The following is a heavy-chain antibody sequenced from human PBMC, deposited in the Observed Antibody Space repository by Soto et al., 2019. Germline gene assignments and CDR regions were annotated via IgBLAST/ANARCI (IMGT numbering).Heavy chain of an antibody. J-gene: IGHJ3*02. D-gene: IGHD1-7*01. Sequence: WSLRLSCAASGFTFSNYVMNWVRQAPGKGLEWVSTISYSADKTFYADSVKGRFTISRDNSRDTLFLQMNSLRADDAAVYYCARRARTATTNWGAFDIWGQGTMVTVSS. CDR3: ARRARTATTNWGAFDI. V-gene: IGHV3-23*01. CDR2: ISYSADKT. CDR1: GFTFSNYV.